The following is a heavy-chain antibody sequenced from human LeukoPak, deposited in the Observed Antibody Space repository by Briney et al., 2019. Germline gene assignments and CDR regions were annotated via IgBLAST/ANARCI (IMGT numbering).Heavy chain of an antibody. J-gene: IGHJ6*02. V-gene: IGHV4-34*01. CDR2: INHSGST. CDR1: GGSFSGYY. CDR3: ARRGSPYYYYGMDV. Sequence: SSETLSLTCAVYGGSFSGYYWSWIRQPPGKGLEWIGEINHSGSTNYNPSLKSRVTISVDTSKNQFSLKLSSVTAADTAVYYCARRGSPYYYYGMDVWGQGTTVTVSS.